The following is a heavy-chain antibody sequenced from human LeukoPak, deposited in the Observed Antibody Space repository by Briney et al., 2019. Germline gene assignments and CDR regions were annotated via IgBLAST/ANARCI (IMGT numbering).Heavy chain of an antibody. CDR1: GGSISSYY. V-gene: IGHV4-4*07. J-gene: IGHJ3*02. CDR2: IYTSGST. Sequence: SETLSLTCSVSGGSISSYYWSWIRQPAGKGLEWIGRIYTSGSTNYNPSLKSRVTMSVDTSKNQFSLKLSSVTAADTAVYYCARGYCSSTSCYADAFDIWGQGTMVTVSS. D-gene: IGHD2-2*01. CDR3: ARGYCSSTSCYADAFDI.